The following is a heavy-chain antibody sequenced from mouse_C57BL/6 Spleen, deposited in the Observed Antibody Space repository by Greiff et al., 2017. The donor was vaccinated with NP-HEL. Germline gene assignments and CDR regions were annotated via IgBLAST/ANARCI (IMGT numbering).Heavy chain of an antibody. CDR2: IDPETGGT. CDR1: GYTFTDYE. D-gene: IGHD2-1*01. CDR3: PIYYGNYDYAMDY. V-gene: IGHV1-15*01. Sequence: QVQLQQSGAELVRPGASVTLSCKASGYTFTDYEMHWVKQTPVHGLEWIGAIDPETGGTAYNQKFKGKAILTADKSSSTAYMELRSLTSEDSAVYYCPIYYGNYDYAMDYWGQGTSVTVSS. J-gene: IGHJ4*01.